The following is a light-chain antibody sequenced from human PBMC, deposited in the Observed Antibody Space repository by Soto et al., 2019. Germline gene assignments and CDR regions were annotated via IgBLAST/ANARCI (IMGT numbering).Light chain of an antibody. CDR1: SSIVGGYNF. Sequence: SVLIRPRSLSGSPGRSVTISGPEPSSIVGGYNFVSWYQQHPGKAPKLMIYDVTKRPSGVPDRFSGSKSGNTASLTISGLQAEYEADYYCCSYAGSNTYVFGTGTKVTVL. J-gene: IGLJ1*01. CDR3: CSYAGSNTYV. V-gene: IGLV2-11*01. CDR2: DVT.